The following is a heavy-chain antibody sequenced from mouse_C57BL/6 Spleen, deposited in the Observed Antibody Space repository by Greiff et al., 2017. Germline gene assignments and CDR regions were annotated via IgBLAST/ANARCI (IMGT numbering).Heavy chain of an antibody. J-gene: IGHJ4*01. D-gene: IGHD1-1*01. CDR2: IYPGDGDT. V-gene: IGHV1-80*01. CDR1: GYAFSSYW. CDR3: ARYTTVVATDYAMDY. Sequence: VQLQQSGAELVKPGASVKISCKASGYAFSSYWMNWVKQRPGKGLEWIGQIYPGDGDTNYNGKFKGKATLTADKSSSTAYMQRSSLTSEDSAVYFCARYTTVVATDYAMDYWGQGTSVTVSS.